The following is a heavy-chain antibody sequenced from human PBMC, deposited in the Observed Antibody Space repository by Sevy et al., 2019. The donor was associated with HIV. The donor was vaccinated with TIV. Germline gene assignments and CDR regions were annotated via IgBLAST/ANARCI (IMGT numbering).Heavy chain of an antibody. CDR2: ISQTGTTS. D-gene: IGHD4-17*01. CDR1: GFIFSSYD. Sequence: GGSLRLSCVASGFIFSSYDMNWVRQAPGKGLEWVSYISQTGTTSSYSDSVRGGFTISRDNARNSLFLQMNSLRAEDTAFYYCSRDLPPSATTVAHFDRWGQGTLVTVSS. J-gene: IGHJ4*02. CDR3: SRDLPPSATTVAHFDR. V-gene: IGHV3-48*03.